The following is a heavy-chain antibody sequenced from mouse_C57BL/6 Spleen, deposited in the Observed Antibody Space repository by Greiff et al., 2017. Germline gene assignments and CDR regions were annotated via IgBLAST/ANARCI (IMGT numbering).Heavy chain of an antibody. CDR3: ARVDDYDGLGYMDY. CDR1: GYTFTDYN. CDR2: INPNNGGT. D-gene: IGHD2-4*01. J-gene: IGHJ4*01. V-gene: IGHV1-22*01. Sequence: DVQLQESGPELVKPGASVKMSCKASGYTFTDYNMHWVKQSHGKSLEWIGYINPNNGGTSYNQKFKGKATLTVNKSSSTAYMELRSLTSEDSAVYYCARVDDYDGLGYMDYWGQGTSVTVSS.